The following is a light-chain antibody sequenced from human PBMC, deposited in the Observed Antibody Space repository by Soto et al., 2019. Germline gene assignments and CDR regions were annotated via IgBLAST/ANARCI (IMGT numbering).Light chain of an antibody. J-gene: IGLJ1*01. CDR2: DVS. Sequence: QSALTQPASLSGSPGQSITISCTGTSSDVGGYNYVSWYQQHPGKAPKLMIYDVSNRPSGVSKRFSGSKSGNTASLTISGLQAEDESDYYCSSYTGSSTYVFGTGTKLTVL. V-gene: IGLV2-14*03. CDR3: SSYTGSSTYV. CDR1: SSDVGGYNY.